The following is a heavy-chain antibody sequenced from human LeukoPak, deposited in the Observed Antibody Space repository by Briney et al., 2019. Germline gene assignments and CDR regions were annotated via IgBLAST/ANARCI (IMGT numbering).Heavy chain of an antibody. CDR1: GYSISSGYY. CDR3: ARRATGYFDL. V-gene: IGHV4-38-2*02. CDR2: IYHSGST. D-gene: IGHD5-24*01. J-gene: IGHJ2*01. Sequence: SETLSLTCTVSGYSISSGYYWGWIRQPPGKGLEWIGSIYHSGSTYYNPSLKSRVTISVDTSKNQFSLKLSSVTAADTAVYYCARRATGYFDLWGRGTLVTVSS.